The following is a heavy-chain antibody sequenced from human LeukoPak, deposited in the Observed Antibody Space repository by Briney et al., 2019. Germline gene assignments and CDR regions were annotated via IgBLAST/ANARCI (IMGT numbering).Heavy chain of an antibody. V-gene: IGHV4-39*07. CDR3: ARDWQFVVVPAALSGIAADY. J-gene: IGHJ4*02. CDR1: GGSISSSSYY. Sequence: SETLSLTCTVSGGSISSSSYYWGWIRQPPGKGLEWIGSIYYSGSTYYNPSLKSRVTISVDTSKNQFSLKLSSVTAADTAVYYCARDWQFVVVPAALSGIAADYWGQGTLVTVSS. CDR2: IYYSGST. D-gene: IGHD2-2*01.